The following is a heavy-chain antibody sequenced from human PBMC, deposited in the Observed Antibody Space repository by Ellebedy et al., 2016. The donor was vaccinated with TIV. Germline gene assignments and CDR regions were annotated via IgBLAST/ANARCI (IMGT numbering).Heavy chain of an antibody. CDR3: ATNGCSGGNCYSKYYYGMDV. Sequence: PGGSLRLSCAASGFTFSSNHMHWVRQVPGKGLEWVPVIWYDGSDKYYADSVKGRFTISRDNSKNMLYLQMNSLRAEDTAVYYCATNGCSGGNCYSKYYYGMDVWGQGTTVTVSS. J-gene: IGHJ6*02. V-gene: IGHV3-33*01. CDR2: IWYDGSDK. D-gene: IGHD2-15*01. CDR1: GFTFSSNH.